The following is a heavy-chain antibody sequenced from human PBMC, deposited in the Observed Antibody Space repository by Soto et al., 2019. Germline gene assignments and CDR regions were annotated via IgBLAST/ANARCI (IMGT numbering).Heavy chain of an antibody. J-gene: IGHJ4*02. CDR2: ISGGGRPI. D-gene: IGHD6-19*01. V-gene: IGHV3-48*02. CDR1: GFTFSTFS. Sequence: EVQLVESGGGSVQPGGSLRLSCAASGFTFSTFSMNWVRQAPGRGLEWISYISGGGRPISYADSVKGRFTISRDNAKNSLHLQMGSLTDGDTAVYYCARDLGWAFDSWGQGTLVTVSS. CDR3: ARDLGWAFDS.